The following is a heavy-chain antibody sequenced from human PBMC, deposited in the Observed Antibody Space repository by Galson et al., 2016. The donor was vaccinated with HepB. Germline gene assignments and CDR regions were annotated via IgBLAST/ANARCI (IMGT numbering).Heavy chain of an antibody. V-gene: IGHV3-30*18. Sequence: SLRLSCAASGFTFSNYGIHWVRKAPGKGLEWVAIISYDGKNQYYAESVKGRFTISRDNSKTILYLHMNRLRCEDSAVYYCAKVGEGFCRGGECSSGYYIDVWGKGTTVTVSS. CDR1: GFTFSNYG. J-gene: IGHJ6*03. CDR3: AKVGEGFCRGGECSSGYYIDV. D-gene: IGHD2-15*01. CDR2: ISYDGKNQ.